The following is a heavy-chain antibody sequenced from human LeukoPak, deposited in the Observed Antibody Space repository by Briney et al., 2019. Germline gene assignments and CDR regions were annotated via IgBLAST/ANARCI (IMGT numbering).Heavy chain of an antibody. CDR2: IANDGKDK. CDR3: AKDQQVGAAAYYFDS. J-gene: IGHJ4*02. D-gene: IGHD6-13*01. V-gene: IGHV3-30*18. Sequence: QPGRSLRLSCAASRFTFSRYGLHWVRQAPGKGLEWVAVIANDGKDKKYADSVKGRFSISRDNSKSTLYLQMNSLRAEDTGVYYCAKDQQVGAAAYYFDSWGQGTLVTVPS. CDR1: RFTFSRYG.